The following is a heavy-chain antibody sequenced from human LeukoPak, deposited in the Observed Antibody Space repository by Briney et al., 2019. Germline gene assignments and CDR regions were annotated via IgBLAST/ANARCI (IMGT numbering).Heavy chain of an antibody. CDR3: ARGAGKLRAFDI. V-gene: IGHV3-11*04. CDR1: GFTFSDYY. CDR2: ISSSGSTI. D-gene: IGHD1-1*01. Sequence: GGSLRLSCAASGFTFSDYYMSWIRQAPGKGLEWVSYISSSGSTIYYADSVKGRSTISRDNSKNTLYLQMNSLRAEDTAVYYCARGAGKLRAFDIWGQGTMVTVSS. J-gene: IGHJ3*02.